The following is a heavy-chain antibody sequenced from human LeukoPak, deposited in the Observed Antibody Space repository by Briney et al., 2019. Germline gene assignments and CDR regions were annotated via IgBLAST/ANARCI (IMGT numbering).Heavy chain of an antibody. D-gene: IGHD2-15*01. CDR3: LTSTRSHRFDY. CDR1: GFTFSHYW. Sequence: QSGGSPRLSCAASGFTFSHYWMAWVRQAPGKGLEWVAIIKQDGSDKYYVDSVEGRFIISRDNAKNSLYLQMNSLRAEDTAVYYCLTSTRSHRFDYWGQGTLVTVSS. V-gene: IGHV3-7*01. J-gene: IGHJ4*02. CDR2: IKQDGSDK.